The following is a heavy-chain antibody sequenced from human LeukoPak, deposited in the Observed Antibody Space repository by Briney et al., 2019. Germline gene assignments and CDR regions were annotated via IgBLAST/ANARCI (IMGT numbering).Heavy chain of an antibody. D-gene: IGHD5-24*01. CDR3: AKGQRRDYYYYMDV. Sequence: GGSLRLSCAASGFTFSSYAMNWVRQAPGKGLEWVSAITGSGGRTYYADSVKGRFTISRDNSKNTLYLQMNSLRAEDTAVYYCAKGQRRDYYYYMDVWGQGTLVTVSS. CDR1: GFTFSSYA. J-gene: IGHJ6*03. CDR2: ITGSGGRT. V-gene: IGHV3-23*01.